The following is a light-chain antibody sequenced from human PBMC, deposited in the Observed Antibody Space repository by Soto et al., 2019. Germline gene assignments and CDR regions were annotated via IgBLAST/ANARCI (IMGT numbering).Light chain of an antibody. J-gene: IGLJ1*01. Sequence: QSALTQPASVSRSPGQSITISCTGTSSDVGGYNYVSWYQQHPGKAPKLMIYDVSNRPSGVSNRFSGSKSGNTASLTISGLQAEDEDDYYCSSYTRSSTLDYVFGTGTKVTVL. CDR1: SSDVGGYNY. CDR2: DVS. V-gene: IGLV2-14*01. CDR3: SSYTRSSTLDYV.